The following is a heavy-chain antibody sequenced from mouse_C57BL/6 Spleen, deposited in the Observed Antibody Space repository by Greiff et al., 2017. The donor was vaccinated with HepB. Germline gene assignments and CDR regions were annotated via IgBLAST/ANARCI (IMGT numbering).Heavy chain of an antibody. Sequence: VQLQQSGPELVKPGASVKISCKASGYAFGSSWMNWVKQRPGKGLEWIGRIYPGDGDTNYNGKFKGKATLTADKSSSTAYMQLSSLTSEDSAVYFCARGSASYYYGSSSYYFDYWGQGTTLTVSS. CDR3: ARGSASYYYGSSSYYFDY. D-gene: IGHD1-1*01. CDR2: IYPGDGDT. CDR1: GYAFGSSW. V-gene: IGHV1-82*01. J-gene: IGHJ2*01.